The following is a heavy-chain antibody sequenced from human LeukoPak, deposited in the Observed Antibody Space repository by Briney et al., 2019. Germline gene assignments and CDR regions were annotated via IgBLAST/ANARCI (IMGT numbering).Heavy chain of an antibody. CDR2: INHSGST. CDR1: GGSFSGYY. CDR3: ARGGIAANDY. J-gene: IGHJ4*02. D-gene: IGHD6-13*01. Sequence: SETLSLTCAVYGGSFSGYYWSWIRQPPGKGPEWIGEINHSGSTNYNPSLKSRVTISVDTSKNQFSLKLSSVTAADTAVYYCARGGIAANDYWGQGTLVTVSS. V-gene: IGHV4-34*01.